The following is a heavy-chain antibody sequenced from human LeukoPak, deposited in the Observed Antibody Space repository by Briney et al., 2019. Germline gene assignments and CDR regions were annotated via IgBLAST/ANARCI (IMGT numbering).Heavy chain of an antibody. D-gene: IGHD2-15*01. J-gene: IGHJ4*02. CDR1: GGSISSSNYY. CDR3: ARGVGYCSDGSCSFDY. Sequence: PSETLSLTCSVSGGSISSSNYYWGWIRQPPGKGLEWIGSIYYSGSTYYTPSLKSRVTISVDTSKNQFSLKLSSVTAADTAVYYCARGVGYCSDGSCSFDYWGQGSLVTVSS. V-gene: IGHV4-39*07. CDR2: IYYSGST.